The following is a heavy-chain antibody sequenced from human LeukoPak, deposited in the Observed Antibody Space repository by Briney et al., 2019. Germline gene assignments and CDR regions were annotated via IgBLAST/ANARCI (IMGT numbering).Heavy chain of an antibody. V-gene: IGHV4-59*01. CDR3: AREDPQTTVPEGMDV. D-gene: IGHD4-17*01. CDR1: GGSNSYYY. Sequence: SETLSFTCTVSGGSNSYYYWSWIRQSPGKGLEWIGYIYYSGTTNYNPSLKSRVTISVDTSKNQFSLQLRSVTAADTAVYYCAREDPQTTVPEGMDVWGQGTTVTVSS. CDR2: IYYSGTT. J-gene: IGHJ6*02.